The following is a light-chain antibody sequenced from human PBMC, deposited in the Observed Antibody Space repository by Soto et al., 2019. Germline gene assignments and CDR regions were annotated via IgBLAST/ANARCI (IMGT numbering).Light chain of an antibody. CDR2: DAS. CDR1: QGASSY. V-gene: IGKV3D-11*01. CDR3: QKRSGWSSIT. J-gene: IGKJ5*01. Sequence: EIVMTQSPATLSVSPGERATLSCRASQGASSYLAWYQQKPGQAPRLLIYDASNRATGIPARFSGSGSGTDFTLTISRLEPEDFAVYYCQKRSGWSSITFGQGTRLEIK.